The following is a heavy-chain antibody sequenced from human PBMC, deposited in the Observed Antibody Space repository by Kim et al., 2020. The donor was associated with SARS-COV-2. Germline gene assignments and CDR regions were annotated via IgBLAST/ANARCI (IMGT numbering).Heavy chain of an antibody. V-gene: IGHV4-39*01. CDR2: IYYSGST. Sequence: SETLSLTCTVSGGSISSSSYYWGWIRHPPGKGLEWIGSIYYSGSTYYNPSLKSRVTISVDTSKNQFSLKLSSVTAADTAVYYCARHLRGGIAVAGGYYFDYWGQGTLVTVSS. CDR1: GGSISSSSYY. D-gene: IGHD6-19*01. CDR3: ARHLRGGIAVAGGYYFDY. J-gene: IGHJ4*02.